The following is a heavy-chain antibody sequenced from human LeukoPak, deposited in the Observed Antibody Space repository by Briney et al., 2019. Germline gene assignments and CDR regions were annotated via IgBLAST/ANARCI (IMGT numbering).Heavy chain of an antibody. D-gene: IGHD6-19*01. Sequence: SETLSLTCAVYGGSFSGYYWSWIRQPPGKGLEWIGEINHSGSTNYNPSLKSRVTISVDTSKNQFSLKLSSVTAADTAVYYCARGDSSGWGVFDYWGQGTLVTVSS. J-gene: IGHJ4*02. V-gene: IGHV4-34*01. CDR2: INHSGST. CDR1: GGSFSGYY. CDR3: ARGDSSGWGVFDY.